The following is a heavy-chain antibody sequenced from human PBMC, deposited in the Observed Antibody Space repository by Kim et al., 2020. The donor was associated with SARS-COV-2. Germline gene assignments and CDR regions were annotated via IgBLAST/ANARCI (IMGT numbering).Heavy chain of an antibody. CDR2: IYYSGST. Sequence: SETLSLTCTVSGGSISSSSYYWGWIRQPPGKGLEWIGSIYYSGSTYYNPSLKSRVTISVDTSKNQFSLKLSSVTAADTAVYYCARYSPIAVAGKAGDWGQGTLVTVSS. J-gene: IGHJ4*02. D-gene: IGHD6-19*01. CDR1: GGSISSSSYY. CDR3: ARYSPIAVAGKAGD. V-gene: IGHV4-39*01.